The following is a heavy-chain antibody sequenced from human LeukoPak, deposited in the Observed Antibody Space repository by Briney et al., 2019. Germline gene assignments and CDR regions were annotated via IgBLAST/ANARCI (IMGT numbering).Heavy chain of an antibody. CDR1: GFSLSGYW. CDR3: TRDWRNLGFDY. V-gene: IGHV3-74*01. Sequence: PGGPLRLTWVASGFSLSGYWMHWVRQAPGKGLVWVSRIEGDGSRITYADSVKGRFTICRDNAKNTLYLQMNSLRAEDTAVYYCTRDWRNLGFDYWGQGTQVTVSS. J-gene: IGHJ4*02. CDR2: IEGDGSRI. D-gene: IGHD1-7*01.